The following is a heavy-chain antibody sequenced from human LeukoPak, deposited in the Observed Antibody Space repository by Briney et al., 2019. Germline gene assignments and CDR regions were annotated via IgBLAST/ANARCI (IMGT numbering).Heavy chain of an antibody. D-gene: IGHD2-15*01. J-gene: IGHJ3*01. Sequence: SETLSLTCTVSGVSISSYYWSWIRQPAGEGLEWIGCVYARGNTNYSPSLKSRVTMSVDTSKSQFSLRLRSVSAADTAVYYCARGRYCSADICSGGYAFDLWGQGTLVYVSS. V-gene: IGHV4-4*07. CDR3: ARGRYCSADICSGGYAFDL. CDR2: VYARGNT. CDR1: GVSISSYY.